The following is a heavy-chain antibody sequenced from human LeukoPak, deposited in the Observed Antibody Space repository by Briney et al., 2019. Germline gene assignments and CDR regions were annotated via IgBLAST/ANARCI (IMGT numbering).Heavy chain of an antibody. CDR3: ARAGYGDYSDY. D-gene: IGHD4-17*01. CDR2: ISSSSYI. V-gene: IGHV3-21*01. J-gene: IGHJ4*02. Sequence: GGSLRPSRAGFGFPFHRYCIGLGRQAPGKGVEGVSSISSSSYIYYADSVKGRFTISRDNAKNSLYLQMNMMSAYDTAVYYLARAGYGDYSDYWGQGTLVTVSS. CDR1: GFPFHRYC.